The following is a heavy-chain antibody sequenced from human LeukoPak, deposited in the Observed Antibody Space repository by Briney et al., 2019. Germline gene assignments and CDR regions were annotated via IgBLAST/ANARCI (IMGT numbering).Heavy chain of an antibody. V-gene: IGHV1-69*04. J-gene: IGHJ4*02. CDR2: IIPILGIA. CDR3: ARELTSSGYYPDY. Sequence: SVKVSCKASGGTFSSYAIIWVRQAPGQGLEWMGRIIPILGIANYAQKFQGRVTITADKSTSTAYMELSSLRSEDTAVYYCARELTSSGYYPDYWGQGTLVTVSS. D-gene: IGHD3-22*01. CDR1: GGTFSSYA.